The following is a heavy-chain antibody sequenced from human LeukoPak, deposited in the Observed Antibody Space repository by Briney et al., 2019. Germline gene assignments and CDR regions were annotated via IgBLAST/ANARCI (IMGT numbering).Heavy chain of an antibody. J-gene: IGHJ4*02. CDR2: ISYDGSNK. Sequence: GGSLRLSCAASGFTFSSYAMHWVRQAPGKGLEWVAVISYDGSNKYYADSVKGRFTISRDNSKNTLYLQMNSLRAEDTAVYYCARQQWELLRGDLDYWGQGTLVTVSS. D-gene: IGHD1-26*01. CDR3: ARQQWELLRGDLDY. CDR1: GFTFSSYA. V-gene: IGHV3-30*04.